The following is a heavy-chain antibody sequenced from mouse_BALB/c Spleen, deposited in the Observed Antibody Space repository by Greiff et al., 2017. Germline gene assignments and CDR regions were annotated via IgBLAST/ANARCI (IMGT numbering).Heavy chain of an antibody. CDR3: SRHGFVCDAHAMDE. V-gene: IGHV5-6*01. CDR2: ISSGGSYT. D-gene: IGHD1-2*01. CDR1: GFTFSSYG. J-gene: IGHJ4*01. Sequence: VRVVEFGGDLVKPGGSRKRSCAASGFTFSSYGMSWVRPTPDKRLEWVATISSGGSYTYYPDSVKGRFTISRDYAMNTLYLQMSSLKSEDTAMYYCSRHGFVCDAHAMDEWGLGTSVA.